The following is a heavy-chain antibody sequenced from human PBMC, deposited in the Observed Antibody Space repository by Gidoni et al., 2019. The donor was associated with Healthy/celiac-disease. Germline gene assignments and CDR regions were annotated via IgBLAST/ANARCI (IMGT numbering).Heavy chain of an antibody. V-gene: IGHV4-34*01. CDR3: ARGAGYSSNWNFPKY. CDR2: ISHSGST. CDR1: GGSFSGYY. J-gene: IGHJ4*02. Sequence: QVQLQQWGAGLLKPSETLSLTCAVYGGSFSGYYWSWIRQPPGKGLEWIGEISHSGSTNYNPSLKSRVTISVDTSKNQFSLKLSSVTAADTAVYYCARGAGYSSNWNFPKYWGQGTLVTVSS. D-gene: IGHD6-13*01.